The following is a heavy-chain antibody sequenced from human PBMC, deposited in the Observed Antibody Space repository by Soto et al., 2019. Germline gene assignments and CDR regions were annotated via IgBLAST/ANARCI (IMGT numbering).Heavy chain of an antibody. CDR2: IFSNDEK. J-gene: IGHJ4*02. Sequence: SGPTLVNPTETLTLTCTVSGFSLSNARMGVSWIRQPPGKALEWLAHIFSNDEKSYSTSLKSRLTISKDTSKSQVVLTMTNMDPVDTATXYCARISGYSYGSGPDYWGQGTLVTVSS. CDR1: GFSLSNARMG. V-gene: IGHV2-26*01. D-gene: IGHD5-18*01. CDR3: ARISGYSYGSGPDY.